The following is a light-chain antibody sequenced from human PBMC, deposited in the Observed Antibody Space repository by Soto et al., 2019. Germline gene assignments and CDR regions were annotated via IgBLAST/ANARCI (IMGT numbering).Light chain of an antibody. V-gene: IGKV1-12*01. CDR3: QQGDSFPFT. Sequence: DIQMTQSPSSVSASVGDTVTITCRASQDISSWVAWYQQKPGKAPKLLISAASSLQSGVPTRFSRSGSGTDFTLIISGLQPEDFAPYFCQQGDSFPFTFGGGTKVEIK. CDR1: QDISSW. CDR2: AAS. J-gene: IGKJ4*01.